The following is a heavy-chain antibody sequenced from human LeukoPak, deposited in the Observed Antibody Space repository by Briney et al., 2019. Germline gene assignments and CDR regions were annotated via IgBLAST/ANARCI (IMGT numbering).Heavy chain of an antibody. CDR3: ARFYDSSGWVRYYYYYYYMDV. CDR1: GFTFSSYW. Sequence: PGGSLRLSCAASGFTFSSYWMSWVRQAPGKGLEWVANIKQDGSEKYYVDSVKGRFTISRDNAKNSLYLQMNSLRAEDTAVYYCARFYDSSGWVRYYYYYYYMDVWGKGTTVTVSS. V-gene: IGHV3-7*01. J-gene: IGHJ6*03. CDR2: IKQDGSEK. D-gene: IGHD3-22*01.